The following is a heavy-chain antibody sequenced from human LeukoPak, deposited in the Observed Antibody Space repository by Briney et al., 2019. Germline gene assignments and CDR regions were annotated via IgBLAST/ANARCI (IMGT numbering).Heavy chain of an antibody. CDR1: GGSISSSSYY. V-gene: IGHV4-39*07. CDR3: ARAIWFGEGHDY. Sequence: SETLSLTCTVSGGSISSSSYYWGWIRQPPGKGLEWIGSIYYSGSTYYNPSLKSRVTISVSTSKNQFSLQLTPVTAADTAVYYCARAIWFGEGHDYWGQGTLVTVSS. J-gene: IGHJ4*02. CDR2: IYYSGST. D-gene: IGHD3-10*01.